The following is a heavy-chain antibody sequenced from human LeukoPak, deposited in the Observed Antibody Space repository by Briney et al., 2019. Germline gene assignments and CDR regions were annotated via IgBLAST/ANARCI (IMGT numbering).Heavy chain of an antibody. CDR1: GGSISSYY. J-gene: IGHJ4*02. Sequence: PSETLSLTCTVSGGSISSYYWSWIRQPAGKGLEWIGRIYTSGSTNCNPSLKSRVTMSVDTSKNQFSLKLSSVTAADAAVYYCARGDVYGDYFDYWGQGTLVTVSS. D-gene: IGHD4-17*01. CDR2: IYTSGST. V-gene: IGHV4-4*07. CDR3: ARGDVYGDYFDY.